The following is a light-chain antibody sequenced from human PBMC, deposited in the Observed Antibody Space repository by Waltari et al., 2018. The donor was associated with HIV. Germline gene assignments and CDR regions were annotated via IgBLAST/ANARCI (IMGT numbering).Light chain of an antibody. CDR1: TGPVGNGHY. Sequence: QTVVTQEPSLTVSPGGTITLTCSSATGPVGNGHYVNWFQQKPGQPPRPLIYSSTRRHPLTPERFSGSLVGDRAALTLSNVWPEDQAVYYCMLFFRTSYLFGGGTKVTVL. V-gene: IGLV7-43*01. CDR3: MLFFRTSYL. CDR2: SST. J-gene: IGLJ2*01.